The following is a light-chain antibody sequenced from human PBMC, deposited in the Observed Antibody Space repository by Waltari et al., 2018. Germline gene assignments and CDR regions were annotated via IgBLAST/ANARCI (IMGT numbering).Light chain of an antibody. CDR1: QGISSY. CDR3: QQYYSYAWT. V-gene: IGKV1-8*01. J-gene: IGKJ1*01. CDR2: AAS. Sequence: AIRMTQSPSSFSASTGARVTITCRASQGISSYLAWYQQKPGKAPKLLIYAASTLQSGVPTRFSGSGSGTDFTLTISCLQSEDFATYYCQQYYSYAWTFGQGTKVEIK.